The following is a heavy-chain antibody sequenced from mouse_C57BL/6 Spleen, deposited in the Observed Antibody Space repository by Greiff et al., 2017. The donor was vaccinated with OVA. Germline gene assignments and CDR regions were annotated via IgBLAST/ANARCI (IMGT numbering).Heavy chain of an antibody. D-gene: IGHD2-4*01. CDR2: ISGGGGNT. J-gene: IGHJ2*01. CDR1: GFTFSSYT. CDR3: ARGNYDYDYFDY. V-gene: IGHV5-9*01. Sequence: EVQLVESGGGLVKPGGSLKLSCAASGFTFSSYTMSWVRQTPEKRLEWVATISGGGGNTYYPDSVKGRFTISRDNAKNTLYLQMSSLRSEDTALYYCARGNYDYDYFDYWGQGTTLTVSS.